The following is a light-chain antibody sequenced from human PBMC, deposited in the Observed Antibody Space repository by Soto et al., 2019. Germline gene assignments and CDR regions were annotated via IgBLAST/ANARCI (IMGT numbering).Light chain of an antibody. J-gene: IGKJ3*01. V-gene: IGKV1-39*01. CDR1: QSISSY. CDR2: AAS. CDR3: QQSYSTLCT. Sequence: DIQLTQSPSSLSASVGDGDTITCRASQSISSYLNWYHQKPGKAPKLLIYAASSLQSGVPSRFSGSGSGTDFTLTISSLQPEDFATYYCQQSYSTLCTFGPGTKVDIK.